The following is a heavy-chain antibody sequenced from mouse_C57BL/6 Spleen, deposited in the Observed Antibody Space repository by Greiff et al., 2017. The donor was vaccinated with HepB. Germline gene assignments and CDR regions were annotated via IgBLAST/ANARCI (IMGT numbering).Heavy chain of an antibody. Sequence: VQLQQPGAELVRPGSSVKLSCKASGYTFTSYWMHWVKQRPIQGLEWIGNIDPSDSETHYNQKFKDKATLTVDKSSSTAYMQLSSLTSEDSAVYYCAREDYDYDDAMDYGGQGTSVTVSS. J-gene: IGHJ4*01. V-gene: IGHV1-52*01. CDR3: AREDYDYDDAMDY. CDR2: IDPSDSET. CDR1: GYTFTSYW. D-gene: IGHD2-4*01.